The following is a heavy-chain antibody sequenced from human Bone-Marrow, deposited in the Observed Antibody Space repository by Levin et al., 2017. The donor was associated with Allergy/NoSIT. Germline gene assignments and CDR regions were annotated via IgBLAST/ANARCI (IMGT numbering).Heavy chain of an antibody. CDR3: AKGRASSSWYGGFDY. CDR2: ISGSGGST. D-gene: IGHD6-13*01. Sequence: PGGSLRLSCAASGFTFSSYAMSWVRQAPGKGLEWVSAISGSGGSTYYADSVKGRFTISRDNSKNTLYLQMNSLRAEDTAVYYCAKGRASSSWYGGFDYWGQGTLVTVSS. CDR1: GFTFSSYA. J-gene: IGHJ4*02. V-gene: IGHV3-23*01.